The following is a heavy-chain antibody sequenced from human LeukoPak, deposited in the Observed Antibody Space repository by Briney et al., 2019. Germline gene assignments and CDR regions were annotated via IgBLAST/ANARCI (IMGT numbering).Heavy chain of an antibody. V-gene: IGHV4-59*01. J-gene: IGHJ4*02. D-gene: IGHD3-22*01. CDR3: ARDLRDSSGYYYEGYFDY. Sequence: ETLSLTCTVSGGSISSYYWSWIRQPPGKGLVWIGYIYYSGSTNYNPSLKSRVTISVDTSKNQFSLKLSSVTAADTAVYYCARDLRDSSGYYYEGYFDYWGQGTLVTVSS. CDR1: GGSISSYY. CDR2: IYYSGST.